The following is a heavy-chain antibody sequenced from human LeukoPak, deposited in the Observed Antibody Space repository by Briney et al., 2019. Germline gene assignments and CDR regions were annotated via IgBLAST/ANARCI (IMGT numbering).Heavy chain of an antibody. CDR3: AKTPGWRLNDAFDI. V-gene: IGHV3-33*06. D-gene: IGHD2-21*02. CDR2: IWYDGSNK. Sequence: GRSLRLSCAASGFTFSSYGMHWVRQAPGKGLEWVAVIWYDGSNKYYADSVKGRFTISRDNSKNTLYLQMNSLRAEDTAVYYCAKTPGWRLNDAFDIWGQGTMVTVSS. CDR1: GFTFSSYG. J-gene: IGHJ3*02.